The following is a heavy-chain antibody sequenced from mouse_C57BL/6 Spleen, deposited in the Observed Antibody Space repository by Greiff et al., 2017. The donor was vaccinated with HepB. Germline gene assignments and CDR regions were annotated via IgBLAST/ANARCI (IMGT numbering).Heavy chain of an antibody. J-gene: IGHJ3*01. V-gene: IGHV1-81*01. Sequence: QVQLQQSGAELARPGASVKLSCKASGYTFTSYGISWVKQRTGQGLEWIGEIYPRSGNTYYNEKFKGKATLTADKSSSTAYMELRSLTSEDSAVYFCARGPALEGFAYWGQGTLVTVSA. D-gene: IGHD2-10*02. CDR2: IYPRSGNT. CDR1: GYTFTSYG. CDR3: ARGPALEGFAY.